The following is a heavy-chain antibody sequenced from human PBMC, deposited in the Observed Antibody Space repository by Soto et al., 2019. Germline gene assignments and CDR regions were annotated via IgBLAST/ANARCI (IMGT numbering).Heavy chain of an antibody. J-gene: IGHJ4*02. CDR2: ISAYNGNT. Sequence: QVQLVQSGAEVKKPGASVKVSCKASGYTFTSYGISWVRQAPGQGLEWMGWISAYNGNTKYAQKLQGRVTXXTDASTSTADMELRSLRSDDTAVYYCAREPNYFDYWGQGTLVTVSS. V-gene: IGHV1-18*01. CDR3: AREPNYFDY. CDR1: GYTFTSYG.